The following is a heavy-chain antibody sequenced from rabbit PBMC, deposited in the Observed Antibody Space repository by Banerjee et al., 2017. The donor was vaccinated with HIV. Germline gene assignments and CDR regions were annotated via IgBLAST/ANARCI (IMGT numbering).Heavy chain of an antibody. CDR1: GFSFSTDNY. D-gene: IGHD2-1*01. CDR2: IYGEVIGST. CDR3: ARGSATMTMVITGFYLSF. V-gene: IGHV1S45*01. J-gene: IGHJ4*01. Sequence: QQQLEESGGGLVKPGGTLTLTCTASGFSFSTDNYGCCVPQAPGNGLESIACIYGEVIGSTYYATWAKVRFTISKTSSATVTLQMTSLTAADTATYFCARGSATMTMVITGFYLSFWGPGTLVTVS.